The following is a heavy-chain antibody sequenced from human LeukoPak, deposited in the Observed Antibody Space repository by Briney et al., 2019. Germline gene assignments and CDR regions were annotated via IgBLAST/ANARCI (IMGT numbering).Heavy chain of an antibody. CDR2: IYYSGST. D-gene: IGHD3-10*01. CDR1: GGSISSYY. Sequence: SETLSLTCTVSGGSISSYYWSWIRQPPGKGLEWIGYIYYSGSTNYNPSLKSRVTISVDTSKNQFSLKLSSVTAVDTAVYYCARSPGALLWFGELFRCFDYWGQGTLVTVSS. V-gene: IGHV4-59*01. CDR3: ARSPGALLWFGELFRCFDY. J-gene: IGHJ4*02.